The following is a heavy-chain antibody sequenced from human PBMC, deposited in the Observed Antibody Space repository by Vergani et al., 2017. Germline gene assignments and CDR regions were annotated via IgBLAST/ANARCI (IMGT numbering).Heavy chain of an antibody. Sequence: EVQLLESGGGLVQPGGSLRLSCAASGFTFSSYAMSWVRQAPGKGLEWVSAISGSGCSTYYADSVKGRFTISRDKSKNTLYLQMNSLRAEDTALYYCAKSWPQVTMVRGVSDYWGQGTLVTVSS. J-gene: IGHJ4*02. CDR3: AKSWPQVTMVRGVSDY. CDR1: GFTFSSYA. CDR2: ISGSGCST. D-gene: IGHD3-10*01. V-gene: IGHV3-23*01.